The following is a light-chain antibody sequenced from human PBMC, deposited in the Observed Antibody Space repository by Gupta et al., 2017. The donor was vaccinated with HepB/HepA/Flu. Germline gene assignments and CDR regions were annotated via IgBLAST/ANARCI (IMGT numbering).Light chain of an antibody. CDR2: WAS. CDR3: QQYYSSPLT. V-gene: IGKV4-1*01. Sequence: IVMTQSPDSLAVSLGERATINYKSSQSVVHSSNNKNFLAWYQQKPGQPPKLLIYWASTRQSGVPDRFTGSGSGTDFTLTISSLQAEDVAVYSCQQYYSSPLTFGQGTKVEIK. CDR1: QSVVHSSNNKNF. J-gene: IGKJ1*01.